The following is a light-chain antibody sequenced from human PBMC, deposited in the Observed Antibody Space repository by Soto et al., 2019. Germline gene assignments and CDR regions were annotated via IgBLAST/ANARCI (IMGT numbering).Light chain of an antibody. V-gene: IGKV3-15*01. J-gene: IGKJ2*01. CDR2: GAS. CDR1: QSVSSN. Sequence: EIVMTQSPATLSVSPGERATLSCRASQSVSSNLAWYPQKTGQAPRLLIYGASTRATGIPARFSGSGSGTEFTLTISSLQSEDFAVYYCQQYNNWPPYTFGQGTKLEIK. CDR3: QQYNNWPPYT.